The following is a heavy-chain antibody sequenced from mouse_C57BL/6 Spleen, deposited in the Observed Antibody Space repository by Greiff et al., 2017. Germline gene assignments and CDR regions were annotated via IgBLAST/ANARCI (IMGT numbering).Heavy chain of an antibody. CDR2: ISYDGSN. CDR1: GYSITSGYN. V-gene: IGHV3-6*01. Sequence: DVKLQESGPGLVKPSQSLSLTCSVTGYSITSGYNWNWIRQFPGNKLEWMGYISYDGSNNYNPSLKNRISITRDTSKNQFFLKLNSVTTEDTATYYCARNWDYWGQGTTLTVSS. CDR3: ARNWDY. D-gene: IGHD4-1*01. J-gene: IGHJ2*01.